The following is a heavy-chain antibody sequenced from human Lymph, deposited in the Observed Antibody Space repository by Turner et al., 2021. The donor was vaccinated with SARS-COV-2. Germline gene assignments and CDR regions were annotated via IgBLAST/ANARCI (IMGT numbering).Heavy chain of an antibody. CDR3: ARERYDSSGSESYYFDY. CDR1: GFTFSSYT. V-gene: IGHV3-21*01. D-gene: IGHD3-22*01. J-gene: IGHJ4*02. Sequence: EVQLVESGGGLVKPGGSLRLSCAASGFTFSSYTMNWVRQAPGKGLEWVSSNSSSSSYIYYADSVKGRFTISRDNAKNSLYLQMNSLRAEDTAVYYCARERYDSSGSESYYFDYWGQGTLVTVSS. CDR2: NSSSSSYI.